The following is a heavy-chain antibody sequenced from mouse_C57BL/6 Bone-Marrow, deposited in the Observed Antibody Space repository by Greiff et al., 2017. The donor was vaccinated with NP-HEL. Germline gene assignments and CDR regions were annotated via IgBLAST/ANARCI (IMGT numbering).Heavy chain of an antibody. J-gene: IGHJ1*03. CDR1: GYSITSGYD. CDR2: ISYSGST. V-gene: IGHV3-1*01. D-gene: IGHD1-1*01. CDR3: AREDYGSSYWYFDV. Sequence: DVHLVESGPGMVKPSQSLSLTCTVTGYSITSGYDWHWIRHFPGNKLEWMGYISYSGSTNYNPSLKSRISITHDTSKNHFFLKLNSVTTEDTATYYCAREDYGSSYWYFDVWGTGTTVTVSS.